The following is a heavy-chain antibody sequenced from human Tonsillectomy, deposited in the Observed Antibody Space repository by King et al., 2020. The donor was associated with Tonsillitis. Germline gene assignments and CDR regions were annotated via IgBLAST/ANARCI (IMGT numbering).Heavy chain of an antibody. J-gene: IGHJ4*02. Sequence: VQLVQSGAEVKKPGSSVKVSCKASGGTFSTYVISWLRQAPGQGLEWMGGIIPIFDKANYAQKFQGRVTISADESTSTAYMEVSSLRSEDTAVYYCAREFRSGIFDYWGQGTLVSVSS. CDR3: AREFRSGIFDY. V-gene: IGHV1-69*01. CDR1: GGTFSTYV. D-gene: IGHD3-3*01. CDR2: IIPIFDKA.